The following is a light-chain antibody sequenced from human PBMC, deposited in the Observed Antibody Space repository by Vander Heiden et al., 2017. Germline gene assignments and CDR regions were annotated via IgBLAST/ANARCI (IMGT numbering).Light chain of an antibody. V-gene: IGKV1-39*01. J-gene: IGKJ1*01. Sequence: EIQMTQSASSLSASVGDRVTITCRASQSISSYLNWYQQKPGKAPKLLIYAASSLQSGVPSRFSGSGSGTDFTLTISRLQPEDFATYSCQQSYSTLWTFGQGTKVEIK. CDR1: QSISSY. CDR2: AAS. CDR3: QQSYSTLWT.